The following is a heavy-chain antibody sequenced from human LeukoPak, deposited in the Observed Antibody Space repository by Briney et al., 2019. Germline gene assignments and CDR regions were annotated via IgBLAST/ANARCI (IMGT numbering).Heavy chain of an antibody. Sequence: GGSLRLSCAASGFTFSNYAMSWVRQAPGKGLEWVSDISGSGGSTYYADSVKGRFTISRDNSKNTLYLQMNSLKTEDTAVYYCTTEAGGYYYDSSGPAAGYWGQGTLVTVSS. D-gene: IGHD3-22*01. CDR3: TTEAGGYYYDSSGPAAGY. V-gene: IGHV3-23*01. CDR2: ISGSGGST. J-gene: IGHJ4*02. CDR1: GFTFSNYA.